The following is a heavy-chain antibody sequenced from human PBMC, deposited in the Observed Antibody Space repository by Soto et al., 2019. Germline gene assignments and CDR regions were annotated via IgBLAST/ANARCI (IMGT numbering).Heavy chain of an antibody. D-gene: IGHD2-8*01. CDR1: GYTFTGYW. CDR2: IFPGDSDT. V-gene: IGHV5-51*01. CDR3: ARHQSRMRANDI. Sequence: PGESLKISCKGSGYTFTGYWIAWVSQMPGKGLESMGIIFPGDSDTTYSPSFQGQVTISADKSISTAYLQWSSLKASDTAMYYCARHQSRMRANDIWGQGTMVTVSS. J-gene: IGHJ3*02.